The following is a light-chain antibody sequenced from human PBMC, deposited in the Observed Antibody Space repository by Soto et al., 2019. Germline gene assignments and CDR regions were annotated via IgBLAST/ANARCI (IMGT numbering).Light chain of an antibody. CDR1: SSDVGSYNL. V-gene: IGLV2-23*01. Sequence: QSALTQPASLSGSPGQSITISCTGSSSDVGSYNLVSWYQQYPGKEPRLLIYEASNRPSGVSDRFSASKSGVTASLTISGLQAEDEADYYCCSFASNSPLVFGGGTKLTVL. J-gene: IGLJ3*02. CDR3: CSFASNSPLV. CDR2: EAS.